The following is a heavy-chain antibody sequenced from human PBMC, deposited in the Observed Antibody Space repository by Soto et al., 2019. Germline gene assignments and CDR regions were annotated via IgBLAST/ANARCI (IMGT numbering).Heavy chain of an antibody. CDR1: GGSFSRFY. Sequence: QVQLPQWGAGLLKPSETLSLTCAVHGGSFSRFYWTWIRQPPGKGLEWIGEITHSGSSNYNPPLRSPVTMPLDTSRNQFALSLNSVTAADTAVYYCARMAGPCDFDLWGRGTLGNV. CDR3: ARMAGPCDFDL. V-gene: IGHV4-34*01. CDR2: ITHSGSS. J-gene: IGHJ2*01.